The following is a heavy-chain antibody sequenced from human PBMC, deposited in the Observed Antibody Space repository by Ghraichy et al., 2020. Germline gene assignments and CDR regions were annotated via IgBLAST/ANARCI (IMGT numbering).Heavy chain of an antibody. CDR3: ATGRGLVVVVPAAAYYFDY. CDR1: GYTLTELS. V-gene: IGHV1-24*01. Sequence: ASVKVSCKVSGYTLTELSMHWVRQAPGKGLEWMGGFDPEDGETIYAQKFQGRVTMTEDTSTDTAYMELSSLRSEDTAVYYCATGRGLVVVVPAAAYYFDYWGQGTLVTVSS. CDR2: FDPEDGET. D-gene: IGHD2-2*01. J-gene: IGHJ4*02.